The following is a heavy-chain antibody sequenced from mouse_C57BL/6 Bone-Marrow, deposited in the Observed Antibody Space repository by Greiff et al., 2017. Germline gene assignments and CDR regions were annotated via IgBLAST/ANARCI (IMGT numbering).Heavy chain of an antibody. D-gene: IGHD6-1*01. CDR3: ARSPSFPYYCDY. CDR1: GYTFTSSW. J-gene: IGHJ2*01. V-gene: IGHV1-55*01. CDR2: IYPGSGST. Sequence: QVQLQQPGAELVKPGASVKMSCKASGYTFTSSWITWVKQRPGQGLEWIGDIYPGSGSTNYNEKFKSKATLTVDTSSSTAYMQLSSLTSEDSAVYYCARSPSFPYYCDYWGQGTTLTVSS.